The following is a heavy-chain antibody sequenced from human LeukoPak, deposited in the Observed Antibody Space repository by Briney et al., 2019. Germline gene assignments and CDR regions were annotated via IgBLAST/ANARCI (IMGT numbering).Heavy chain of an antibody. J-gene: IGHJ5*02. CDR3: AREVGGNWFDP. CDR1: GYTFTSYY. CDR2: INAGNGNT. Sequence: GASVKVSCKASGYTFTSYYMHWVRQAPGQRLEWMGWINAGNGNTKYSQKFQGRVTITRDTSASTAYMELSSLRSEDTAVYYCAREVGGNWFDPWGQGTLVTVSS. V-gene: IGHV1-3*01.